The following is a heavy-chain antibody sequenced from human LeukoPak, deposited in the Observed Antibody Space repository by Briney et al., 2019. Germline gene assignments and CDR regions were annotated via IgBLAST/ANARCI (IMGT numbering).Heavy chain of an antibody. Sequence: SETLSLTCTVSGGSINNYYWSWIRQPPGKGLEWIGYIYYSGSTSYNPSLKSRVTISVDTSKNQFSLKLSSVTAEDTAVYYCARVGSGGQIIDYWGQGALVTVSS. CDR1: GGSINNYY. V-gene: IGHV4-59*12. D-gene: IGHD3-10*01. CDR3: ARVGSGGQIIDY. J-gene: IGHJ4*02. CDR2: IYYSGST.